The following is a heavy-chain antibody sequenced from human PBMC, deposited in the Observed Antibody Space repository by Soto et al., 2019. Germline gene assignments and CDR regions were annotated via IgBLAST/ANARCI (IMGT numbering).Heavy chain of an antibody. Sequence: QVQLVQSGAEVKKPGSSVKVSCKASGGTFSSYAISWVRQAPGQGLEWMGGIIPIFGTANYAQKLQGRVTITADESTSTAYMELSSLRSEDTAVYYCARAYYYDSSGYYRLSAFDIWGQGTMVTVSS. J-gene: IGHJ3*02. CDR2: IIPIFGTA. D-gene: IGHD3-22*01. V-gene: IGHV1-69*01. CDR3: ARAYYYDSSGYYRLSAFDI. CDR1: GGTFSSYA.